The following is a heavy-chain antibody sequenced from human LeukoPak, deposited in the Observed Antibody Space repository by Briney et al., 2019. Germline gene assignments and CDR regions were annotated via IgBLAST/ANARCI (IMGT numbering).Heavy chain of an antibody. CDR1: GFNFNIYA. Sequence: PGDSLRLSCAASGFNFNIYAMSWVRQAPGKGLEWVSGISGTGVGTYYIDSVKGRFTISRDNSKNTLYLQMSSLRADDTAVYYCAKKEQQLGGRFDPWGQGTLVTVSS. D-gene: IGHD1-1*01. V-gene: IGHV3-23*01. CDR3: AKKEQQLGGRFDP. CDR2: ISGTGVGT. J-gene: IGHJ5*02.